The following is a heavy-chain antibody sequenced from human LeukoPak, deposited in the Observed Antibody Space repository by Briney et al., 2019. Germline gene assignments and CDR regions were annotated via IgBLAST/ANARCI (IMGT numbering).Heavy chain of an antibody. CDR3: AKTLRYSSGWYAY. D-gene: IGHD6-19*01. Sequence: GASVKVSCKASGGTFSSYAISWVRQAPGQGLEWMGRIIPILGIANYAQKFQGRVTITADKSTSTAYMELSSLRSEDTAVYYCAKTLRYSSGWYAYWGQGTLVTVSS. J-gene: IGHJ4*02. CDR2: IIPILGIA. CDR1: GGTFSSYA. V-gene: IGHV1-69*04.